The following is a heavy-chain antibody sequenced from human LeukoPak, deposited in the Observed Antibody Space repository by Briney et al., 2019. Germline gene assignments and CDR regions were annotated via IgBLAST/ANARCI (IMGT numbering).Heavy chain of an antibody. CDR1: GFTVSSNY. Sequence: GGSLRLSCTTSGFTVSSNYMNWVRQAPGKGLEWVSVIYSGDSTYYADSVKGRFTISRHKSKNTLYLQMNSLRAEDTAVYYCARDRSGYYYFDYGGQGPLVTVSA. D-gene: IGHD5-12*01. V-gene: IGHV3-66*01. CDR3: ARDRSGYYYFDY. J-gene: IGHJ4*02. CDR2: IYSGDST.